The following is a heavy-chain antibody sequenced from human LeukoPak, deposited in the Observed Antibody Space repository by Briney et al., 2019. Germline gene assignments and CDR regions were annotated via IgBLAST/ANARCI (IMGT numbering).Heavy chain of an antibody. V-gene: IGHV3-49*04. Sequence: GGSLRLSCTASGFTFGDYAMSWVRQAPGKGLEWVGFIRSKAYGGTTEYAASVKGRFTISRDDSKSIAYLQMNSLKTEDTAVYYCTRDYGHSGSDFDYWGQGTLVTVSS. CDR1: GFTFGDYA. CDR3: TRDYGHSGSDFDY. J-gene: IGHJ4*02. CDR2: IRSKAYGGTT. D-gene: IGHD1-26*01.